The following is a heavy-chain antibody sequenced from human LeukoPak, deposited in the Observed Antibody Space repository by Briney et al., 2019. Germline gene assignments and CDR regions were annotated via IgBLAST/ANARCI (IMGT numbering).Heavy chain of an antibody. CDR3: AKDLSLGPPLYYYYMDV. CDR2: IGIVGDT. D-gene: IGHD3-9*01. J-gene: IGHJ6*03. V-gene: IGHV3-13*01. CDR1: GFTVSKYD. Sequence: LAGGSLRLSCAASGFTVSKYDMHWVRQATGKGLEWVSAIGIVGDTYYRGSVKGRFTMSRENGNNNVYLQMNSLRDGDTAVYYCAKDLSLGPPLYYYYMDVWGKGTTVTVSS.